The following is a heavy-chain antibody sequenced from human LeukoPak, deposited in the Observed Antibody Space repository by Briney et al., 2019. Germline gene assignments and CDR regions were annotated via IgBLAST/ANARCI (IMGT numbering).Heavy chain of an antibody. CDR3: ARYGSGSYYPDYYYGMDV. D-gene: IGHD3-10*01. CDR2: MNPNSGNT. V-gene: IGHV1-8*01. Sequence: GASVKVSFKASGYTFTSYDINWVRQAPGQGREWMGWMNPNSGNTGYAQKFQGRVTMTRNTSISTAYMELSSLRSEDTAVYYCARYGSGSYYPDYYYGMDVWGQGTTVTVSS. J-gene: IGHJ6*02. CDR1: GYTFTSYD.